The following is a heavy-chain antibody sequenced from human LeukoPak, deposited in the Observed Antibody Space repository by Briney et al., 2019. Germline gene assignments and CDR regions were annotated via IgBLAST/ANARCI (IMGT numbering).Heavy chain of an antibody. D-gene: IGHD6-6*01. V-gene: IGHV3-48*03. J-gene: IGHJ6*02. CDR3: ARDKASPFTYYGMDV. Sequence: PGGSLRLSCAASRFTFSSYEMNWVRRAPGKGLESVAYISSSGSITYYADSVKGRFTISRGNANNSLSLLMHSLRAEDTAVYYCARDKASPFTYYGMDVWGQGTTVAVSS. CDR2: ISSSGSIT. CDR1: RFTFSSYE.